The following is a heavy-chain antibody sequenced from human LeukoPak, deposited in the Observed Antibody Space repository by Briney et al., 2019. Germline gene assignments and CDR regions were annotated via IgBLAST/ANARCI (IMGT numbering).Heavy chain of an antibody. CDR3: ARAPVWSGYYNI. V-gene: IGHV3-30*03. CDR2: ISYDGSNK. CDR1: GFTFSSYS. Sequence: GGSLRLSCAASGFTFSSYSMNWVRQAPGKGLEWVAVISYDGSNKYYADSVKGRFTISRDNSKNTLYLQMNSLRAEDTAVYYCARAPVWSGYYNIWGQGTLVTVSS. J-gene: IGHJ4*02. D-gene: IGHD3-3*01.